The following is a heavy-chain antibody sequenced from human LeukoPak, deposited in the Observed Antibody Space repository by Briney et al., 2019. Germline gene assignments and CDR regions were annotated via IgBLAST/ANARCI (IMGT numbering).Heavy chain of an antibody. Sequence: ASVTVSFKASGYTFTIYYMHWVRQAPGQGVERMGVINPSGGSTSYTQKFQGRVTMTRDTSTSTVYMELSSLRSEDTAVYYCARGRSYYFDYWGQGTLVTVSS. CDR2: INPSGGST. J-gene: IGHJ4*02. CDR1: GYTFTIYY. CDR3: ARGRSYYFDY. V-gene: IGHV1-46*01.